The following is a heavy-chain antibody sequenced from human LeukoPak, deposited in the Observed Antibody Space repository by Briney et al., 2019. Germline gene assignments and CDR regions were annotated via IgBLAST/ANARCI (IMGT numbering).Heavy chain of an antibody. CDR3: ARGQMRWRTLYYFDY. CDR2: MNPNSGNT. D-gene: IGHD1-14*01. CDR1: GGTFSSYA. V-gene: IGHV1-8*02. Sequence: ASVKVSCKASGGTFSSYAINWVRQATGQGLEWMGWMNPNSGNTGYAQKFQGRVTMTRNTSISTAYMELSSLRSEDTAVYYCARGQMRWRTLYYFDYWGQGALVTVSS. J-gene: IGHJ4*02.